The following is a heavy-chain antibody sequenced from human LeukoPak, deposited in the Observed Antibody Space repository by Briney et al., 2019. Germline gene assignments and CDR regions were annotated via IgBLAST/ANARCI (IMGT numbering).Heavy chain of an antibody. V-gene: IGHV1-8*01. J-gene: IGHJ5*02. Sequence: GASVKVSCKASGYTFTSYDINWVRQATGQGLEWMGWMNPNSGNTGYAQKFQGRVTMTRNTSISTAYMELGSLRSEDTAVYYCARGRSIAARPDWFDPWGQGTLVTVSS. CDR2: MNPNSGNT. CDR3: ARGRSIAARPDWFDP. CDR1: GYTFTSYD. D-gene: IGHD6-6*01.